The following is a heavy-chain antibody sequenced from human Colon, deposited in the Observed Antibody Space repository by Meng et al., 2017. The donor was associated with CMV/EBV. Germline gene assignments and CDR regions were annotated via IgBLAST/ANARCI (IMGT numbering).Heavy chain of an antibody. CDR1: GFSFSDYA. Sequence: GESLKISCTTSGFSFSDYAMHWVRQAPGKGLEWVALISYDGSHDYYIDSLKGRFTVSRDNSKNTHYLQMNSLRSDDTAMYYCMRGGFYDSGGWQGSDYWGQGTLVTVSS. J-gene: IGHJ4*02. CDR2: ISYDGSHD. V-gene: IGHV3-30*04. D-gene: IGHD3-22*01. CDR3: MRGGFYDSGGWQGSDY.